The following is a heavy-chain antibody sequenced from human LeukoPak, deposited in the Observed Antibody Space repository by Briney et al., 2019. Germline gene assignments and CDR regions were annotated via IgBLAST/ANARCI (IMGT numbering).Heavy chain of an antibody. J-gene: IGHJ3*02. D-gene: IGHD4-17*01. CDR2: IKQDRSEK. Sequence: GGSLRLSSAASGFVFSRYWMSWVRQAPGKGLEWVANIKQDRSEKYFVDSVKGRFTISRDNAKNSLYLQMNNLRAEDTAVYYCAREKFILVTTSAFDIWGQGTMVTVSS. CDR3: AREKFILVTTSAFDI. CDR1: GFVFSRYW. V-gene: IGHV3-7*01.